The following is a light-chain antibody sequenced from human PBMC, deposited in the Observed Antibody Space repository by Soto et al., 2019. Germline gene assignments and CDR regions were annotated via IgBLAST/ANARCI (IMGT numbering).Light chain of an antibody. V-gene: IGLV4-69*01. Sequence: QLVLTQSPSASASLGASVKLTCTLSSGHNSYAIAWHQQQPEKGPRYLMKVNSDGSHSKGDGIPDRFSGSSSGAERYLIISSLQSEDEADYYCQTWSTDIRVFGGGTKLTVL. CDR2: VNSDGSH. J-gene: IGLJ3*02. CDR1: SGHNSYA. CDR3: QTWSTDIRV.